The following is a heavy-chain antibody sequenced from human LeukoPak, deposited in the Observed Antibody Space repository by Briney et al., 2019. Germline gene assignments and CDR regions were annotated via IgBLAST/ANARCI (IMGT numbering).Heavy chain of an antibody. Sequence: SQTLSLTCTVSGGSISSGDYYWSWIRQPPGKGLEWIGYIYYSGSTYYNPSLKSRVTISVDTSKNQFSLKLSSVTAADTGVYYCARRAYGDDSFDYWGQGTLVTVSS. CDR1: GGSISSGDYY. V-gene: IGHV4-30-4*01. D-gene: IGHD4-17*01. CDR2: IYYSGST. CDR3: ARRAYGDDSFDY. J-gene: IGHJ4*02.